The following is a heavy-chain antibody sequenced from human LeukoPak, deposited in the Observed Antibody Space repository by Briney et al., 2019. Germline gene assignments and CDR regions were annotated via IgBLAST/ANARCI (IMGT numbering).Heavy chain of an antibody. CDR3: ASLSSSWYYFDY. V-gene: IGHV4-34*01. CDR2: INHSGST. D-gene: IGHD6-13*01. J-gene: IGHJ4*02. CDR1: GWSFSGYY. Sequence: SETLSLTCAVYGWSFSGYYWSWIRQPPGKGLEWIGEINHSGSTNYNPSLKSRVTIPVDTSKNQFSLKLSSVTAADPAVYYCASLSSSWYYFDYWGQGTLVTVSS.